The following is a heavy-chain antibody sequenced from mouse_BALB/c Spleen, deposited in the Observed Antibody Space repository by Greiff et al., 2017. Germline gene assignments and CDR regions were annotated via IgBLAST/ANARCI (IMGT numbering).Heavy chain of an antibody. Sequence: VQLVESGAELARPGASVKLSCKASGYTFTSYWMQWVKQRPGQGLEWIGAIYPGDGDTRYTQKFKGKATLTADKSSSTAYMQLSSLASEDSAVYYCARGSTTATRAMDYWGQGTSVTVSS. CDR3: ARGSTTATRAMDY. J-gene: IGHJ4*01. V-gene: IGHV1-87*01. CDR1: GYTFTSYW. CDR2: IYPGDGDT. D-gene: IGHD1-2*01.